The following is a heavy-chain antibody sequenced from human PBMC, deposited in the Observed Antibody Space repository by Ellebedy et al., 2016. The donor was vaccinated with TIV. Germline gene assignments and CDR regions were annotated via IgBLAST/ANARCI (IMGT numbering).Heavy chain of an antibody. J-gene: IGHJ5*02. CDR1: GFNFSYYA. CDR3: SRVDGRGSSSDH. CDR2: ISGSRRYI. Sequence: PGGSLRLSCAASGFNFSYYAINWIRQAPGTGLEWISSISGSRRYIFYADSMKGRFTISRDNAKNSVFLQMNSLRVEDTAVYYCSRVDGRGSSSDHWGQGTLVTVSS. V-gene: IGHV3-21*01. D-gene: IGHD6-6*01.